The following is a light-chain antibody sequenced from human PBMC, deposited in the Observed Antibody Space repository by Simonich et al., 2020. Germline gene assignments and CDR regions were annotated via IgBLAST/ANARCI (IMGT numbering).Light chain of an antibody. CDR2: QDS. V-gene: IGLV3-1*01. CDR3: QAWDSSMWV. Sequence: SYELTQPPSVSVSPGQTASITCSGDKLGDKYACWYQQKPDQSPVLVIYQDSKRPSGIPGRFSGSNSGNTATLTISGTQAMDEADYYCQAWDSSMWVFGGGTKLTVL. J-gene: IGLJ3*02. CDR1: KLGDKY.